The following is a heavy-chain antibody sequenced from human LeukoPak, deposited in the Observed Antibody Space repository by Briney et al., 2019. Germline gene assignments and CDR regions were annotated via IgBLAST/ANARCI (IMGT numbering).Heavy chain of an antibody. V-gene: IGHV5-51*01. CDR3: ATCYGSGSYYTDDAFDI. D-gene: IGHD3-10*01. CDR1: GYSFTSYW. J-gene: IGHJ3*02. Sequence: GESLKISCKGSGYSFTSYWIGWVRQMPGKGLEWMGIIYPGDSVTRYSPSFQGQVTISADKSISTAYLQWSSLKASDTAMYYCATCYGSGSYYTDDAFDIWGQGTMVTVSS. CDR2: IYPGDSVT.